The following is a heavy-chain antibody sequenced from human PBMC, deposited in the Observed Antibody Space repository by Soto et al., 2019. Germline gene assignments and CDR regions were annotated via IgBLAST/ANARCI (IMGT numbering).Heavy chain of an antibody. CDR1: GGSFSGYY. J-gene: IGHJ2*01. Sequence: SETLSLTCAVYGGSFSGYYWSWIRQPPGKGLEWIGEINHSGGTNYNPSLKSRVTISVDTSKNQFSLKLSSVTAADTAVYYCEREPEYGGYYWYLDLWGRGTLVTVSS. V-gene: IGHV4-34*01. CDR2: INHSGGT. CDR3: EREPEYGGYYWYLDL. D-gene: IGHD4-17*01.